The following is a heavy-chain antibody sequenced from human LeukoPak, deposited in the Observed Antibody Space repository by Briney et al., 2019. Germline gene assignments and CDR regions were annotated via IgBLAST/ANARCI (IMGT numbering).Heavy chain of an antibody. CDR3: ARVRERDYGRFWFDP. CDR1: GGTFSSYA. Sequence: SVKVSCKASGGTFSSYAISWVRQAPGQGLEWMGGIIPIFGTANYAQKFQGRVTITADESTSTAYMELSSLRSEDTAVYYCARVRERDYGRFWFDPWGQGTLVTVSS. D-gene: IGHD4-17*01. V-gene: IGHV1-69*01. J-gene: IGHJ5*02. CDR2: IIPIFGTA.